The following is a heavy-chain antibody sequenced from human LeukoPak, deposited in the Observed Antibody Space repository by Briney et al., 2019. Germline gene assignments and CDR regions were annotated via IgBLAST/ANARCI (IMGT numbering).Heavy chain of an antibody. Sequence: SETLSLTCTVSGGSISSGGYYWSWICQHPGKGLEWIGYIYYSGSTYYNPSLKSRVTISVDTSKNQFSLKLSSVTAADTAVYYCARGITIFRPPVGDVGWFDPWGQGTLVTVSS. CDR3: ARGITIFRPPVGDVGWFDP. J-gene: IGHJ5*02. D-gene: IGHD3-3*01. V-gene: IGHV4-31*03. CDR1: GGSISSGGYY. CDR2: IYYSGST.